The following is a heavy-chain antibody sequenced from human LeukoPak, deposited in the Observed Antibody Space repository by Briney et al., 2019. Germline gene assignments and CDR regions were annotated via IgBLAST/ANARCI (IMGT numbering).Heavy chain of an antibody. V-gene: IGHV3-23*01. J-gene: IGHJ4*02. CDR2: ISGSGGST. Sequence: GRPLRLSCTASGITFDDYSVSWVRQAPGKGLEWVSAISGSGGSTYYADSVKGRFTISRDNSKNTLYLQMNSLRAEDTAVYYCAKFLPTHIVVANYYFDYWGQGTLVTVSS. D-gene: IGHD2-21*01. CDR1: GITFDDYS. CDR3: AKFLPTHIVVANYYFDY.